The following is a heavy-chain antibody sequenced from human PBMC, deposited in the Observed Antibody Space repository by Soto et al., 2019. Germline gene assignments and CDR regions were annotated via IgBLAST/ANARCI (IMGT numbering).Heavy chain of an antibody. CDR1: GGIFISYA. CDR2: TIPIFSTT. D-gene: IGHD3-3*01. CDR3: AAAVWRGYSEYYYGMDV. J-gene: IGHJ6*02. V-gene: IGHV1-69*13. Sequence: SVKVSCKAFGGIFISYAFSWVRQAPGQGLEWMGGTIPIFSTTHYAQNFQGRVTITADGSTSTAYMELSSLRSEDTAVYYCAAAVWRGYSEYYYGMDVWGLGTTVTVSS.